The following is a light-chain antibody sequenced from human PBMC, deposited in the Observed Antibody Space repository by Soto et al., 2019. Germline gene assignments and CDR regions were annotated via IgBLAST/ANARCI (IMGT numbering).Light chain of an antibody. V-gene: IGKV3-11*01. CDR2: DAS. CDR1: QSLSDN. CDR3: QQRSKWPIT. Sequence: EIVMTQFPATLSVSPGERATLSCRASQSLSDNLAWYQQRPGQAPRLLIYDASNRATGIPARFSGSGSGTDFTLTISSLEPEDFAVYYCQQRSKWPITFGQGTRLEIK. J-gene: IGKJ5*01.